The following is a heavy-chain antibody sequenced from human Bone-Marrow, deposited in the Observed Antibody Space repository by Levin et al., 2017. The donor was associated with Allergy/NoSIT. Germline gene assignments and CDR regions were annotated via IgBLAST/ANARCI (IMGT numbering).Heavy chain of an antibody. CDR2: ISAYNGNT. V-gene: IGHV1-18*01. D-gene: IGHD4-23*01. CDR3: AREGGTVVTQGSFDY. CDR1: GYTFTSYG. J-gene: IGHJ4*02. Sequence: GESLKISCKASGYTFTSYGISWVRQAPGQGLEWMGWISAYNGNTNYAQKLQGRVTMTTDTSTSTAYMELRSLRSDDTAVYYCAREGGTVVTQGSFDYWGQGTLVTVSS.